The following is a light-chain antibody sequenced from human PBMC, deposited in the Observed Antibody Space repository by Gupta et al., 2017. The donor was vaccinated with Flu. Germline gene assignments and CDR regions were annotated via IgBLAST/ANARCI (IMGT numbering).Light chain of an antibody. CDR1: HSCCDSSNNKKN. CDR3: HDDDDAAMA. J-gene: IGKJ3*01. Sequence: YLGERATINVKSMHSCCDSSNNKKNLARHQAEPGQPPKLLISCASTRASGVRDGFDGCGSGLDFTLSIISRQAEAVAVYCCHDDDDAAMAFGHGTKVVIK. CDR2: CAS. V-gene: IGKV4-1*01.